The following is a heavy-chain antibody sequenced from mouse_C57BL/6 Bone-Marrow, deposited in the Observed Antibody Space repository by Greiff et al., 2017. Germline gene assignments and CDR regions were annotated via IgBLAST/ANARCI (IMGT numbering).Heavy chain of an antibody. CDR2: IYPRDGST. V-gene: IGHV1-85*01. Sequence: VQLQQSGPELVKPGASVKLSCKASGYTFTSYDINWVKQRPGQGLEWIGWIYPRDGSTNYNEKFKGKATLTVDNSSSTAYMELHSLTSEDSAVYCCARLEFEGSSGNWYCDVGGKGTTVTVSS. CDR1: GYTFTSYD. D-gene: IGHD1-1*01. CDR3: ARLEFEGSSGNWYCDV. J-gene: IGHJ1*03.